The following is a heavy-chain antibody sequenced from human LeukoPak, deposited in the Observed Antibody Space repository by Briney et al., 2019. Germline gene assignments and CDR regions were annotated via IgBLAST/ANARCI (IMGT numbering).Heavy chain of an antibody. CDR3: IRDHTVDIVATYVY. CDR1: GFTSGDYA. V-gene: IGHV3-49*03. Sequence: GGSLRLSCTASGFTSGDYAMSWFRQAPGKGLEWVGFIRSKAYGGTTEYAASVKGRFTISRDDSKSIAYLQMNSLKTEDTAVQYHIRDHTVDIVATYVYWAQGPLVPVPS. D-gene: IGHD5-12*01. CDR2: IRSKAYGGTT. J-gene: IGHJ4*02.